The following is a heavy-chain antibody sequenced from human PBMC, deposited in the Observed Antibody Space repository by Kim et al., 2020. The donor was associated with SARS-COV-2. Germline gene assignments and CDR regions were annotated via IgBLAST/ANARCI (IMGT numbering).Heavy chain of an antibody. J-gene: IGHJ4*02. V-gene: IGHV3-53*01. Sequence: GGSLRLSCAASGFTVSSNYMSWVRQAPGKGLEWVSVIYSGGSTYYADSLKGRFTISRDNSKNTLYLQMNSLRAEDTAVYYCARESDLDLFDYWGQGTLVTVSS. CDR2: IYSGGST. CDR3: ARESDLDLFDY. CDR1: GFTVSSNY.